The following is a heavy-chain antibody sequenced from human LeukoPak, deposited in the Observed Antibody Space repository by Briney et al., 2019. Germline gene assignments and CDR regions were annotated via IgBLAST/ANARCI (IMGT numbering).Heavy chain of an antibody. CDR3: ARVFGAASYYYYMDV. CDR1: GFTFSSNY. Sequence: PGGSLRLSCAASGFTFSSNYMSWVRQAPGKGLEWGSVIYSGGSTYYADSVKGRFTISRDNSKNTLYLQMNSLRAEDTAVYYCARVFGAASYYYYMDVWGKGTTVTVSS. CDR2: IYSGGST. V-gene: IGHV3-53*01. J-gene: IGHJ6*03. D-gene: IGHD3-3*01.